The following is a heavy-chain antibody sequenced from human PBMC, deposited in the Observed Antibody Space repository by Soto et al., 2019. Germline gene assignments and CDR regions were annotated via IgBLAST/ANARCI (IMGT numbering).Heavy chain of an antibody. Sequence: PGESLKISCKGSGFTFTSYWIAWVRQMPGKGLEWMGIIYPGDSDSSYSPSFQGQVTISADKSINTAYLHWSSLKASDTAIYYWAKHEGYCSTTTCSNFDYWGQGTLVTVSS. CDR2: IYPGDSDS. J-gene: IGHJ4*02. CDR1: GFTFTSYW. V-gene: IGHV5-51*01. D-gene: IGHD2-2*01. CDR3: AKHEGYCSTTTCSNFDY.